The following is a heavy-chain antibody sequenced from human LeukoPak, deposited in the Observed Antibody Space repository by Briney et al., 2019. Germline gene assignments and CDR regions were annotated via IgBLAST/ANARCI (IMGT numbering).Heavy chain of an antibody. V-gene: IGHV3-21*01. J-gene: IGHJ3*02. CDR1: GFTFSSYS. CDR2: ISSSGTYV. Sequence: PGGSLRLSCAASGFTFSSYSMNWVRQAPGKGLEWVSSISSSGTYVYYADSVKGRFTISRDNAKNSLSLQMNSLRADNATVYYSARASSKQLAGYLPDGFDIWGQGTMVTVSS. CDR3: ARASSKQLAGYLPDGFDI. D-gene: IGHD3-9*01.